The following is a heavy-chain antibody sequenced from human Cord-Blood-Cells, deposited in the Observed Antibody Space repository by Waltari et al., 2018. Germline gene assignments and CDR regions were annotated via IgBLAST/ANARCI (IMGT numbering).Heavy chain of an antibody. D-gene: IGHD3-22*01. V-gene: IGHV1-2*02. CDR3: ARDADDSSGLFDY. Sequence: QVQLVQSGAEVKKPGASVKVSCKASGYTFTGYYMHWVRQAPGQGLEWMGLINPNSGGTNYAQKFQGRVTMTSDTSISTAYMELSRLRSDDTAVYYCARDADDSSGLFDYWGQGTLVTVSS. CDR1: GYTFTGYY. CDR2: INPNSGGT. J-gene: IGHJ4*02.